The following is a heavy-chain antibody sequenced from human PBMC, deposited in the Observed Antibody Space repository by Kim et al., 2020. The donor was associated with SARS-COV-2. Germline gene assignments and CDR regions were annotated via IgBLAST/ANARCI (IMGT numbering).Heavy chain of an antibody. Sequence: SETLSLTCAVYGGSFSGYYWSWIRQPPGKGLEWIGEINHSGSTNYNPSLKSRVTISVDTSKNPFSLKLSSVTAADTAVYYCARGPHLWFGELFSRAEYFQHWGQGTLVTVSS. CDR1: GGSFSGYY. V-gene: IGHV4-34*01. CDR2: INHSGST. J-gene: IGHJ1*01. CDR3: ARGPHLWFGELFSRAEYFQH. D-gene: IGHD3-10*01.